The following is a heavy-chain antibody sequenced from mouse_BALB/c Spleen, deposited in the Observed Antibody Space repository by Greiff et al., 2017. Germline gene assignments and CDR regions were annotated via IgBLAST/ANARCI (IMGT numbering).Heavy chain of an antibody. D-gene: IGHD2-14*01. Sequence: VQLKESGPGLVAPSQSLSITCTVSGFSLTSYGVHWVRQPPGKGLEWLGVIWAGGSTNYNSALMSRLSISKDNSKSQVFLKMNSLQTDDTAMYYCARDGNYRYDVFDYWGQGTTLTVSS. CDR3: ARDGNYRYDVFDY. V-gene: IGHV2-9*02. J-gene: IGHJ2*01. CDR2: IWAGGST. CDR1: GFSLTSYG.